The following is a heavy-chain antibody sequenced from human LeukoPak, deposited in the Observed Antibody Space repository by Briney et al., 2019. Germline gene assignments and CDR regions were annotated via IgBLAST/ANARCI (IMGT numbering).Heavy chain of an antibody. CDR2: IRSKADAGTT. CDR1: GFTFGDYA. CDR3: TRDRRWGSGSPDY. D-gene: IGHD3-10*01. V-gene: IGHV3-49*01. Sequence: GGALRLSCTASGFTFGDYAMSWFRQAPGKGLEWVGFIRSKADAGTTEYPTSVKSRFTISKDASKTIAYLQMNRLKTEDRAVYYCTRDRRWGSGSPDYWGQGTLVTVSS. J-gene: IGHJ4*02.